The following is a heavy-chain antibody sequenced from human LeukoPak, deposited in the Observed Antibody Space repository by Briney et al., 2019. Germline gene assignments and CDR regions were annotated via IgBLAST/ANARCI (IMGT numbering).Heavy chain of an antibody. CDR2: ISGDSRYI. V-gene: IGHV3-21*01. Sequence: GGSLRLSCAASGFTFSSYSMNWVRQAPGKGLEWVSAISGDSRYIYYADSVRGRFTISRDNAENSLYLQMNSLRAEDTAVYYCARGGSVAAADYWYFDLWGRGTLVTVSS. CDR1: GFTFSSYS. D-gene: IGHD6-13*01. CDR3: ARGGSVAAADYWYFDL. J-gene: IGHJ2*01.